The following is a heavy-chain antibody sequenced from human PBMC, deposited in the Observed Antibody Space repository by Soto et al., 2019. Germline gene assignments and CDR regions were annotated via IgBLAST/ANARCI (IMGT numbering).Heavy chain of an antibody. CDR2: IYSGGST. CDR3: ARVSGYSGYYYYYGMDV. V-gene: IGHV3-53*01. Sequence: GGSLRLSCAASGFTVSSNYMSWVRQAPGKGLEWVSVIYSGGSTYYADSVKGRFTISRDNSKNTLYLQMNSLRAEDTAVYYCARVSGYSGYYYYYGMDVWGQGTTVTVSS. CDR1: GFTVSSNY. D-gene: IGHD1-26*01. J-gene: IGHJ6*02.